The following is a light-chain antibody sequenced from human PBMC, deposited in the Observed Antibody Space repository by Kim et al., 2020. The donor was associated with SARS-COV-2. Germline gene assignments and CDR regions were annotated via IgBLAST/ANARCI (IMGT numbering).Light chain of an antibody. CDR2: QAS. V-gene: IGKV1-5*01. J-gene: IGKJ2*01. Sequence: IHMTQSPSTLSASVGDRVTITCRASQYITTWLAWYQQKPGKAPKLLVYQASPLESGVPSRFSGSGSGTEFSLTISSLQPDDFATYYCQHYNSYPYTFGQGTKLEI. CDR1: QYITTW. CDR3: QHYNSYPYT.